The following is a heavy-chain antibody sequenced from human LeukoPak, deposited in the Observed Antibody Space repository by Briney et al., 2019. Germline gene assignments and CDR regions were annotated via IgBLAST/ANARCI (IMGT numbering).Heavy chain of an antibody. CDR3: ARDPPYRYCSSTSCYNSPFDY. CDR2: ISSSSSTI. D-gene: IGHD2-2*02. V-gene: IGHV3-48*04. Sequence: GGSLRLSCAASGFTFSSYSMNWVRQAPGKGLEWVSYISSSSSTIYYADSVKGRFTISRDNAKNSLYLQMNSLRAEDTAVYYCARDPPYRYCSSTSCYNSPFDYWGQGTLVTVSS. J-gene: IGHJ4*02. CDR1: GFTFSSYS.